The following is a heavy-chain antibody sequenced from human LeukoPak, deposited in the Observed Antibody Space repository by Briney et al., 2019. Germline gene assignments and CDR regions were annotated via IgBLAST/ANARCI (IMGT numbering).Heavy chain of an antibody. Sequence: KPSETLSLTCTVSGGSISHYYWSWVRQPPGKGLEWIGYIFYSGSTNYNPSLKSRVTVSVDMSKNQLSLRLSSVTAADTAVYYCARVFRGYSYGPFDYWGQGTLVTVSS. V-gene: IGHV4-59*01. D-gene: IGHD5-18*01. CDR1: GGSISHYY. CDR2: IFYSGST. J-gene: IGHJ4*02. CDR3: ARVFRGYSYGPFDY.